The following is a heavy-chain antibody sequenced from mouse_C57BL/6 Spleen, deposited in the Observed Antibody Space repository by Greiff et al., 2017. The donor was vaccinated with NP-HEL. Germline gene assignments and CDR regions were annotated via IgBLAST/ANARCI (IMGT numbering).Heavy chain of an antibody. V-gene: IGHV5-17*01. CDR2: ISSGSSTI. CDR1: GFTFSDYG. CDR3: ARFFTGDAMDY. D-gene: IGHD1-2*01. J-gene: IGHJ4*01. Sequence: EVKLQESGGGLVKPGGSLKLSCAASGFTFSDYGMHWVRQAPEKGLEWVAYISSGSSTIYYADTVKGRFTISRDNAKNTLFLQMTSLRSEDTAMYYCARFFTGDAMDYWGQGTSVTVSS.